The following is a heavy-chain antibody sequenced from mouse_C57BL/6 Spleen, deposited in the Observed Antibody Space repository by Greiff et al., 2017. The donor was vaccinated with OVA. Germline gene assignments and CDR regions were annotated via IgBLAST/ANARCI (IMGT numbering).Heavy chain of an antibody. J-gene: IGHJ1*03. Sequence: VQLQQSGAELVKPGASVKLSCKASGYTFTSYWMQWVKQRPGQGLEWIGEIDPSDSYTNYNQKFKGKATLTVDTSSSTAYMQLSSLTSEDSAVYYCARPYYYGSSSSYWYFDVWGTGTTVTVSS. CDR1: GYTFTSYW. V-gene: IGHV1-50*01. CDR2: IDPSDSYT. D-gene: IGHD1-1*01. CDR3: ARPYYYGSSSSYWYFDV.